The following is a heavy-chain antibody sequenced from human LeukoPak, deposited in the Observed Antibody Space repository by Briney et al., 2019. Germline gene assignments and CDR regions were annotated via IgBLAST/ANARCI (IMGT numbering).Heavy chain of an antibody. D-gene: IGHD4-17*01. CDR3: AKDADDYVSYFDY. CDR2: ISSGSRII. Sequence: PGGSLRLSCAASGFTFSTYNMNWVRQAPGKGLEWVSFISSGSRIIYYADSVKGRFTVSRDNAKNSLYLQMNSLRDEDTAVYYCAKDADDYVSYFDYWGQGTLVIVPS. CDR1: GFTFSTYN. V-gene: IGHV3-48*02. J-gene: IGHJ4*02.